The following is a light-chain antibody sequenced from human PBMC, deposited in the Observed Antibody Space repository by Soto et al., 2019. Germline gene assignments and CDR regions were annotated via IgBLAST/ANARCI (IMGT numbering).Light chain of an antibody. Sequence: QSALTQPASVSGSPGQSITISCTGTSSDVGGYNYVSWYQQHPGKAPKLMIYEVSNRPSGVSNRFSGSKSGNTASLTISGLQAEDEADYYCSSYTSSSTPVVFGGGTTLTV. CDR1: SSDVGGYNY. CDR3: SSYTSSSTPVV. V-gene: IGLV2-14*01. CDR2: EVS. J-gene: IGLJ2*01.